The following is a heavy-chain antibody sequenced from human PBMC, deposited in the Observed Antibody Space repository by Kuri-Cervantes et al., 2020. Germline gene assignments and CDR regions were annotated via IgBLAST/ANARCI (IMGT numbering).Heavy chain of an antibody. V-gene: IGHV4-39*07. CDR2: IYYRGNT. J-gene: IGHJ1*01. Sequence: SETLSLTCTVSGGSINSSSYYWGWIRQPPGKGLEWIGSIYYRGNTYYNPSLKSRVTVSVDTSKNQFSLKLSSVTAADTAKYYCTRGVRVWGQGILVTVSS. CDR3: TRGVRV. CDR1: GGSINSSSYY.